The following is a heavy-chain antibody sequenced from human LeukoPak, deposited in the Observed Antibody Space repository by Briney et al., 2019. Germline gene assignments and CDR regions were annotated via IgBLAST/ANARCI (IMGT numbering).Heavy chain of an antibody. CDR3: ARASRDGYNQNFDY. CDR1: GYSFFSNYW. J-gene: IGHJ4*02. CDR2: LYPGDSDS. V-gene: IGHV5-51*01. Sequence: GESLMISCKAYGYSFFSNYWIAWVRQMPGKGLEWMGILYPGDSDSRYSPSFQGQVTISADRSISTAYLHWSSLKVSDTAMYYCARASRDGYNQNFDYWGQGTLATVSS. D-gene: IGHD5-24*01.